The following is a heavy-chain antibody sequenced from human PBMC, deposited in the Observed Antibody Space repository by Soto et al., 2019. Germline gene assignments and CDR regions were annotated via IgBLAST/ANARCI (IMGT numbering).Heavy chain of an antibody. CDR1: GFSFNNYG. CDR2: ISLDGSDK. CDR3: AKSDRPESSGFADY. D-gene: IGHD3-22*01. J-gene: IGHJ4*02. V-gene: IGHV3-30*18. Sequence: GGSLRLSGAVSGFSFNNYGMHWGRQAPGKGLEWVASISLDGSDKYYADSVKGRFTISRDNSKNTLYLQMNSLRPEDTAVYHCAKSDRPESSGFADYCGQGMLVTVSS.